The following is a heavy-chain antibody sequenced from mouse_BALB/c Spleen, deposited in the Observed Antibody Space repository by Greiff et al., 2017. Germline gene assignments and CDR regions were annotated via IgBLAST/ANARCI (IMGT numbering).Heavy chain of an antibody. D-gene: IGHD2-1*01. V-gene: IGHV2-9*02. CDR3: AREGIGNQFFYAMDY. CDR1: GFSLTSYG. CDR2: IWAGGST. J-gene: IGHJ4*01. Sequence: VKLMESGPGLVAPSQSLSITCTVSGFSLTSYGVHWVRQPPGKGLEWLGVIWAGGSTNYNSALMSRLSISKDNSKSQVFLKMNSLQTDDTAMYYCAREGIGNQFFYAMDYWGQGTSVTVSS.